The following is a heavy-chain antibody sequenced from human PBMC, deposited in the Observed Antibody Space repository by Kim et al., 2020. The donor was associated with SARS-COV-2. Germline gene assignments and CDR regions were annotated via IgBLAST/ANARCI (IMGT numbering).Heavy chain of an antibody. J-gene: IGHJ6*02. Sequence: ARFTISRDNAKKSLYLKMNSLRAEDTAVYYCARDPNPGATRIYYYYGMDVWGQGTTVTVSS. CDR3: ARDPNPGATRIYYYYGMDV. D-gene: IGHD5-12*01. V-gene: IGHV3-11*06.